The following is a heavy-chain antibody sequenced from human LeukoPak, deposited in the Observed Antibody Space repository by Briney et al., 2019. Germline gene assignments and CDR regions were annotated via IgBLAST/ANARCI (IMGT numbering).Heavy chain of an antibody. V-gene: IGHV3-33*08. CDR2: IWYDGSNQ. D-gene: IGHD1-26*01. Sequence: PGGSLRLSCAASGFTFSSYTMNWVRQAPGQGLEWLAGIWYDGSNQYYADSVKGRFTISRDSSKDTLYLQMNSLRAEDTALYYCARDGWVERAAPDLGGATCAFDLWGQGTMVTVSS. J-gene: IGHJ3*01. CDR3: ARDGWVERAAPDLGGATCAFDL. CDR1: GFTFSSYT.